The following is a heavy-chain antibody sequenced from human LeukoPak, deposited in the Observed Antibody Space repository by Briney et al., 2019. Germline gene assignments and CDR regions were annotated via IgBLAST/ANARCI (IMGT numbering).Heavy chain of an antibody. D-gene: IGHD6-13*01. Sequence: PGGSLRLSCAASGFTFSSYSMNWVRQAPGKGLEWVSSISSSSSYIYYADSVKGRYTISRDNAKNSLYLQMNSLRAEDTAVYYCARDWPTIAAAGTIPEYFQHWGQGTLVTVSS. CDR3: ARDWPTIAAAGTIPEYFQH. CDR2: ISSSSSYI. V-gene: IGHV3-21*01. CDR1: GFTFSSYS. J-gene: IGHJ1*01.